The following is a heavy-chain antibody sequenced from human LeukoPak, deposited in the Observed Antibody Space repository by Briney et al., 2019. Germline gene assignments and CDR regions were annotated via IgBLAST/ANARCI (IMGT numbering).Heavy chain of an antibody. CDR1: GFTFSSYW. J-gene: IGHJ3*02. V-gene: IGHV3-7*01. Sequence: GGSLRLSCAASGFTFSSYWMSWVRQAPGKGLEWAANIKQDGSEKYYVDSVKGRFTISRDNAKNSLYLQMNSLRAEDTAVYYCARENPTDAFDIWGQGTMVTVSS. CDR3: ARENPTDAFDI. CDR2: IKQDGSEK. D-gene: IGHD1-14*01.